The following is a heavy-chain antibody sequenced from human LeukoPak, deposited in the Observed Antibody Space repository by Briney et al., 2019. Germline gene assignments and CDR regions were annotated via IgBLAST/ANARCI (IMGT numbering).Heavy chain of an antibody. V-gene: IGHV3-23*01. CDR3: AKGKINHDGAFDI. J-gene: IGHJ3*02. CDR2: ISGSIRGDGIT. D-gene: IGHD3-16*01. Sequence: GGSLRLSCVASRFSFASYGMSWVRQVPGKGLEWVSDISGSIRGDGITNYADSVKGRFTISRGNSKKTLYLQMNSLRAEDTAVYYCAKGKINHDGAFDIWGQGTMVTVSS. CDR1: RFSFASYG.